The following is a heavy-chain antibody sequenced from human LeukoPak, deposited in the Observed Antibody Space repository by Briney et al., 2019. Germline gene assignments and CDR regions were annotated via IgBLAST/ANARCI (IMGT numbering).Heavy chain of an antibody. CDR2: INPKSGGT. CDR3: ANSNYYGPGISDY. Sequence: ASVKVSCKASGYTFTDYYVHWVRQAPGQGLEWMGRINPKSGGTNYAQKFQGRVTMTRDTSISTAYMELSRLRSDDTAMYYCANSNYYGPGISDYWGQGTLVTVSS. CDR1: GYTFTDYY. V-gene: IGHV1-2*06. D-gene: IGHD3-10*01. J-gene: IGHJ4*02.